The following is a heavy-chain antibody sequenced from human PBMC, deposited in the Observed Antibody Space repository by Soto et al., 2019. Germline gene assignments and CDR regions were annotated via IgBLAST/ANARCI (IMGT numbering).Heavy chain of an antibody. Sequence: EVQLVESGGGLVKPGGSLRLSCAASGFTFSNACMSWVRQAPGKGLEWVGRIKSKTDGGSTDYAAPGKGRFTISSDDSEYALELQMNSLKSGDTAGDDCTTASLVLRFLESAFAPWGQGTLVTVSS. J-gene: IGHJ5*02. CDR3: TTASLVLRFLESAFAP. V-gene: IGHV3-15*01. CDR1: GFTFSNAC. CDR2: IKSKTDGGST. D-gene: IGHD3-3*01.